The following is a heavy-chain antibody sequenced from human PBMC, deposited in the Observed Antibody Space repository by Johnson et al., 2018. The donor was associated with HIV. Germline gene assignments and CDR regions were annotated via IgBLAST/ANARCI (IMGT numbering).Heavy chain of an antibody. D-gene: IGHD6-19*01. Sequence: VQLVESGGGLVQPGGSLRLSCAASGFTVSSNYMSWVRQAPGQGLEWVSVIYSGGSTYYADSVNGRFTISRDNSKNTLYLQMNSLRAEDTAVYYCARGVGSGWYFEIGDDAFDIWGQGTMVTVSS. CDR3: ARGVGSGWYFEIGDDAFDI. CDR2: IYSGGST. V-gene: IGHV3-66*01. J-gene: IGHJ3*02. CDR1: GFTVSSNY.